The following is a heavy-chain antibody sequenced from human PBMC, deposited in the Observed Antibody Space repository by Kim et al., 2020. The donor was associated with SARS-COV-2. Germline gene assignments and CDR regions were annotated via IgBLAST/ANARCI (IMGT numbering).Heavy chain of an antibody. V-gene: IGHV3-21*01. CDR1: GFTFSSYS. D-gene: IGHD4-4*01. Sequence: GGSLRLSCAASGFTFSSYSMNWVRQAPGKGLEWVSSISSSSSYIYYADSVKGRFTISRDNAKNSLYLQMYSLRAEDTAVYYCARASLHQAFDPWGQGTLVTVSS. CDR3: ARASLHQAFDP. CDR2: ISSSSSYI. J-gene: IGHJ5*02.